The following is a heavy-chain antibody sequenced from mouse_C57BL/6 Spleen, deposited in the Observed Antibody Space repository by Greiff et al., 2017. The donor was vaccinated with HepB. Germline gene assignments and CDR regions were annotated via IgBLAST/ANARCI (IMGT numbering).Heavy chain of an antibody. V-gene: IGHV1-61*01. D-gene: IGHD2-3*01. Sequence: QVQLQQPGAELVRPGSSVKLSCKASGYTFTSYWMDWVKQRPGQGLEWIGNIYPSDSETHYNQKFKDKATLTVDKSSSTAYMQLSSLTSEDSAVYYCVQGCYDLRYYFDYWGQGTTLTVSS. J-gene: IGHJ2*01. CDR1: GYTFTSYW. CDR2: IYPSDSET. CDR3: VQGCYDLRYYFDY.